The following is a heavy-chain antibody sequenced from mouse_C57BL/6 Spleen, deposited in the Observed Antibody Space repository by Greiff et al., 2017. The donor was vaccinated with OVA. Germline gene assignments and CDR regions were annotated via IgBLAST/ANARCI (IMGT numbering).Heavy chain of an antibody. D-gene: IGHD1-1*01. CDR3: ARGGTTGAMDY. Sequence: EVQVVESGGGLVKPGGSLKLSCAASGFTFSSYTMSWVRQTPEKRLEWVATISGGGGNTYYPDSVKGRFTISRANAKNTLYLQMSSLRSEDTALYYCARGGTTGAMDYWGQGTSVTVSS. CDR2: ISGGGGNT. V-gene: IGHV5-9*01. CDR1: GFTFSSYT. J-gene: IGHJ4*01.